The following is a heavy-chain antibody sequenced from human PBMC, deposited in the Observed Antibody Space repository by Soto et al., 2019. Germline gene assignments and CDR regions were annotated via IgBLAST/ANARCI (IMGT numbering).Heavy chain of an antibody. Sequence: QVQLQESGPGLVKPSQTLSLTCTVSGGSITSSGYYWSWIRQHPGEGLEWIGFTSNSGSTSYNPSIKTRVTISVDTSSNQCSLNLKSVTAADTAVYYCARGGGSTKVDYWGQGTLVTVSP. D-gene: IGHD2-2*01. CDR1: GGSITSSGYY. CDR2: TSNSGST. CDR3: ARGGGSTKVDY. J-gene: IGHJ4*02. V-gene: IGHV4-31*03.